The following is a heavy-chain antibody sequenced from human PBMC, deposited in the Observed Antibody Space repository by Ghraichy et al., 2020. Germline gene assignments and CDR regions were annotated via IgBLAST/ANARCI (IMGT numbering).Heavy chain of an antibody. CDR2: IYSSGYS. CDR3: ARSADRGGAWDY. CDR1: GDSMSSFY. D-gene: IGHD2-21*02. V-gene: IGHV4-4*07. Sequence: SETLSLTCSVSGDSMSSFYWSWIRQPAGKGLEWIGRIYSSGYSNYNPSLKSRVTMSVDRSKNQFSLRMLSVTAADTAVYYCARSADRGGAWDYWGQGIRVLVSS. J-gene: IGHJ4*02.